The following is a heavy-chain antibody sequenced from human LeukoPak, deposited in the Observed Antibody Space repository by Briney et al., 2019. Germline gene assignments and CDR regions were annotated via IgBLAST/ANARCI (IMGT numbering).Heavy chain of an antibody. V-gene: IGHV4-59*08. CDR1: RGSISNSY. CDR2: IHSSGST. D-gene: IGHD1-26*01. J-gene: IGHJ3*02. Sequence: SETLSLTCTVSRGSISNSYWSWIRQPPGKGLEWIGCIHSSGSTNYNPSLKSRVTVSIDTSENQFSLRLSSVTAADTAVYYCVRVGTLPFRTFDIWGQGTMVTVSS. CDR3: VRVGTLPFRTFDI.